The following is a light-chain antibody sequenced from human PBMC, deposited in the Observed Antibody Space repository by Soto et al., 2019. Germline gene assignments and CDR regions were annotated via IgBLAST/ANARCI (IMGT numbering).Light chain of an antibody. CDR2: ATS. CDR1: QSITSY. CDR3: QQSYSTPQVT. J-gene: IGKJ4*01. V-gene: IGKV1-39*01. Sequence: DIQRTQSASSLSASVGDRVTITCRASQSITSYLNWYQQKPGKAPKLLIYATSSLQSGVPSRFSGSGSGTDFTLTINSLQPEDFATYYCQQSYSTPQVTFGGGTKVDIK.